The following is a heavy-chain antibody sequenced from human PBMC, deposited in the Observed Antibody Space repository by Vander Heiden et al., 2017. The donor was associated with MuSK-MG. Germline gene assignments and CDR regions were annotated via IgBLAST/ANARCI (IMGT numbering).Heavy chain of an antibody. CDR3: ARVGGSYPLLWYYGMDV. D-gene: IGHD1-26*01. J-gene: IGHJ6*02. V-gene: IGHV3-74*01. CDR1: GFTFSSYW. CDR2: INSDGSST. Sequence: EVQLVESGGGLVQPGGYLRLSCAASGFTFSSYWMHWLRQAPGQGLVWVSRINSDGSSTSYADSVKGRFTISRDNAKKTLDLQMNSLRAEDTAVYYCARVGGSYPLLWYYGMDVWGQGTTVTVSS.